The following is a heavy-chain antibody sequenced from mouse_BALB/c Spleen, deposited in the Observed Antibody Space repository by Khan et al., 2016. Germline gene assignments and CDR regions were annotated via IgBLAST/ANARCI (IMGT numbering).Heavy chain of an antibody. D-gene: IGHD2-2*01. CDR3: ARGAMVTTGWDFDV. J-gene: IGHJ1*01. V-gene: IGHV9-1*02. Sequence: QIQLVQSGPELKKPGETVKISCKASGYTFTNSGMNWVKQAPGKGLKWVGWINTYTGEPTYADGFKGRFAFSLEPSASTAYLEINNLKNVNMTAYFCARGAMVTTGWDFDVWGAGTTVTVSS. CDR2: INTYTGEP. CDR1: GYTFTNSG.